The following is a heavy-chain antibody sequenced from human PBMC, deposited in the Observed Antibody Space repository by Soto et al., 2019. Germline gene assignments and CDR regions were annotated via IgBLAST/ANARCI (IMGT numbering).Heavy chain of an antibody. V-gene: IGHV3-23*01. CDR1: GFTFNNYA. Sequence: EVQLLESGGGLVQPGGSLRLSCAASGFTFNNYAMTWVRQARGKGLEWVSAISGGGDTTSYADSVKGRFTVSRDGSKNTLYLHMRSLRAEHTALYYCAKGRGGSGSLTPRVDFWGQGTLVTVSS. J-gene: IGHJ4*02. D-gene: IGHD3-10*01. CDR3: AKGRGGSGSLTPRVDF. CDR2: ISGGGDTT.